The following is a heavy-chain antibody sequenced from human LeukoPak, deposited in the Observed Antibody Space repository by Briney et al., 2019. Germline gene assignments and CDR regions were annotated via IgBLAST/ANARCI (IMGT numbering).Heavy chain of an antibody. V-gene: IGHV1-8*01. Sequence: ASVKVSCKASGCTFTSYDINWVRQATGQGLEWMGWMNPNSGNTGYAQKFQGRVTMTRNTSISTAYMELSSLRSEDTAVYYCARGAPYDFWSGYYDYYMDVWGKGTTVTVSS. CDR3: ARGAPYDFWSGYYDYYMDV. CDR2: MNPNSGNT. D-gene: IGHD3-3*01. CDR1: GCTFTSYD. J-gene: IGHJ6*03.